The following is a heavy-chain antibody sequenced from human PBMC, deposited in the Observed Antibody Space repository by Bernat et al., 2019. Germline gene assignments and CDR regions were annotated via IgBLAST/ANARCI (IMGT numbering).Heavy chain of an antibody. J-gene: IGHJ4*02. D-gene: IGHD3-3*01. V-gene: IGHV4-34*01. CDR3: ARDRGDFWSGYGGDY. CDR1: GGSFSGYY. Sequence: QVQLQQWGAELLKPSETLSLTCAVYGGSFSGYYWSWIRQPPGKGLEWIGEINHSGSTNCNPSLKSRVTISVDTSKNQFSLRLTSVTAADTAVYYCARDRGDFWSGYGGDYWGQGTLVTVSS. CDR2: INHSGST.